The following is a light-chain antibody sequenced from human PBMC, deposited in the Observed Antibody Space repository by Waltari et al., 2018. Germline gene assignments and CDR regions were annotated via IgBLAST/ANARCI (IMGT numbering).Light chain of an antibody. CDR3: CSDAGSYTL. Sequence: QSALTQPRSVSGSPGQSVTISCTGTSSDVGGYNYVSWYQQHPGKAPKLMIYDVSKRPSGGPDRFPGSKSGNTASLTISGLQAEDEADYYCCSDAGSYTLIGGGTKLTVL. V-gene: IGLV2-11*01. CDR2: DVS. CDR1: SSDVGGYNY. J-gene: IGLJ2*01.